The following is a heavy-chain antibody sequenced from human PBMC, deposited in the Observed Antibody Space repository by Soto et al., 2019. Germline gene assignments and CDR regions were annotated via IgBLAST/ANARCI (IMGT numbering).Heavy chain of an antibody. J-gene: IGHJ4*02. D-gene: IGHD5-18*01. V-gene: IGHV4-61*01. CDR3: ARGRGYGYGIDY. CDR2: IYNSETT. Sequence: QVQLQESGPGLVTPSETLSLTCTVSGDSVSTGPSFWSWIRQPPGKGLECIAYIYNSETTYYNPSLRSRVTISVATSNSQFSLKLSSVTAADTGVYYCARGRGYGYGIDYWGQGTLVSVSS. CDR1: GDSVSTGPSF.